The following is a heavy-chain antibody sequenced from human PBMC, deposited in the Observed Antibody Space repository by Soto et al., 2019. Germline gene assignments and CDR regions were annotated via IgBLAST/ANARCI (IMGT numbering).Heavy chain of an antibody. CDR3: ARGKVAGIYYFDY. CDR2: IYYSGST. D-gene: IGHD6-19*01. CDR1: GGSISSYY. J-gene: IGHJ4*02. Sequence: QVQLQESGPGLVKPSETLSLTCTVSGGSISSYYWSWIRQPPGKGLEWIGYIYYSGSTNYNPSLKSRVTISVGTSKNQFSLKLSSVTAADTAVYYCARGKVAGIYYFDYWGQGTLVTVSS. V-gene: IGHV4-59*01.